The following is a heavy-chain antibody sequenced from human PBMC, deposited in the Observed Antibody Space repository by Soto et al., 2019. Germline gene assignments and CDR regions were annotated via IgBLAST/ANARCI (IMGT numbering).Heavy chain of an antibody. Sequence: QVQLVQSGAEVKKPGASVKVSCKASGSTFPSSTVSWVRQAPGQGLEWMGWINAHNGNTKYAQKFQRRLTMSTDTSTCTGYMELRSLRSVDTAIYFCAIADFRVHDYWGQGTLVTVSS. V-gene: IGHV1-18*01. J-gene: IGHJ4*02. CDR2: INAHNGNT. CDR3: AIADFRVHDY. CDR1: GSTFPSST.